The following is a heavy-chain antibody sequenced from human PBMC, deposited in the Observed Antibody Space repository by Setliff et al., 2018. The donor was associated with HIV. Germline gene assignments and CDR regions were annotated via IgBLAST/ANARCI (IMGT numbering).Heavy chain of an antibody. CDR1: GGSISTSSYY. CDR3: ARLQGAYALLSGFYVPSYFDS. Sequence: SETLSLTCTVSGGSISTSSYYWGWIRQPPGKGLEWIGIIYYSGTTYYNPSLKSRVTMSVDPSKNQFSLKLSSVTATDTAVYYCARLQGAYALLSGFYVPSYFDSWGQGTLVTVSS. J-gene: IGHJ4*02. D-gene: IGHD3-9*01. CDR2: IYYSGTT. V-gene: IGHV4-39*01.